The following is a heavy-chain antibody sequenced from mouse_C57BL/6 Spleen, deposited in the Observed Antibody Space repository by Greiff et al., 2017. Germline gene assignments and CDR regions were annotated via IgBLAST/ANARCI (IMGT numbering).Heavy chain of an antibody. CDR1: GYSITSGYD. V-gene: IGHV3-1*01. Sequence: EVKLMESGPGMVKPSPSLSLTCTVTGYSITSGYDWHWIRHFPGNKLEWMGYISYSGSTNYNPSLKSRISITHDTSKNHFFLKLNSVTTEDTATYYCARGGDSNYDWFGYWGTGTLVSVSA. CDR3: ARGGDSNYDWFGY. D-gene: IGHD2-5*01. CDR2: ISYSGST. J-gene: IGHJ3*01.